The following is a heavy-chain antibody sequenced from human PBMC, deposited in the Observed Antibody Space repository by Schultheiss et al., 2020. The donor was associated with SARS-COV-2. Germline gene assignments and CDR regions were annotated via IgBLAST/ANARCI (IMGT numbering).Heavy chain of an antibody. D-gene: IGHD6-19*01. CDR2: ISSSGSTI. Sequence: GGSLRLSCAASGFTFSDYYMSWIRQAPGKGLEWVSYISSSGSTIYYADSVKGRFTISRDNAKNSLYLQMNSLRAEDTAVYYCAKALRRIAVAGHFDYWGQGTLVTVSS. CDR3: AKALRRIAVAGHFDY. CDR1: GFTFSDYY. V-gene: IGHV3-11*04. J-gene: IGHJ4*02.